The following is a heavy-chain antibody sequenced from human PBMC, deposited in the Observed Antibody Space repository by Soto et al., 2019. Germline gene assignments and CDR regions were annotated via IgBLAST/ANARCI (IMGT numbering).Heavy chain of an antibody. V-gene: IGHV3-11*04. D-gene: IGHD2-2*02. CDR3: ARSRYCSSTSCYTGAFDI. Sequence: GGSLRLSCAASGFPFSDFYMSWIRQAPGKGLEWLSHISGSGDTIYHAESVKGRFTISRDNAKNSLYLQMNRLRAEDTAVYYCARSRYCSSTSCYTGAFDIRGQGTMVTVSS. CDR1: GFPFSDFY. J-gene: IGHJ3*02. CDR2: ISGSGDTI.